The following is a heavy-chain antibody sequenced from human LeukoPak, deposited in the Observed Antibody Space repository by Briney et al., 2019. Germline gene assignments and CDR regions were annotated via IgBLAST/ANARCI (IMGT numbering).Heavy chain of an antibody. Sequence: PGGSLRLSCTASGFTFGDYAMSWVRQAPGKGLEWVGSIRSKAYGGTTESAASVKGRFTISRDDSKSIAYLHMNSLKTEDTGVYYCTRATGGQWLVQSTDYWGQGTLVTVSS. V-gene: IGHV3-49*04. CDR1: GFTFGDYA. J-gene: IGHJ4*02. CDR2: IRSKAYGGTT. CDR3: TRATGGQWLVQSTDY. D-gene: IGHD6-19*01.